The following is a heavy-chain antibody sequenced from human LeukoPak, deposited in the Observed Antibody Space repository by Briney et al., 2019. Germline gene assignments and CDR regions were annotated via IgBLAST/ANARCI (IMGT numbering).Heavy chain of an antibody. CDR2: INHSGST. CDR1: GGSFSDYY. Sequence: PSETLSLTCAVYGGSFSDYYWSWIRQPPGKGLEWIGEINHSGSTNYNPSLKSRVTISIDTSKNQFSLKLSSVTAADTAVYHCARVPGPGIYDFWSGRNYYYYYYMDVWGKGTTVTVSS. CDR3: ARVPGPGIYDFWSGRNYYYYYYMDV. J-gene: IGHJ6*03. V-gene: IGHV4-34*01. D-gene: IGHD3-3*01.